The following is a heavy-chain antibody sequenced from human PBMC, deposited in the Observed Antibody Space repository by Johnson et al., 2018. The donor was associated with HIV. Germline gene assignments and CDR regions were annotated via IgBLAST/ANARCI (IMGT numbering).Heavy chain of an antibody. Sequence: VQLVESGGGLVQPGGSLRLSCAASGFTVSSNYMSWVRQAPGKGLEWVSVIYSGGSTYYADSVKGRFTISRDNSKNTLYLQMNSLRAEDTAVYYCAREKGSSPRDAFEIWGQGTMVTVSS. J-gene: IGHJ3*02. CDR3: AREKGSSPRDAFEI. CDR2: IYSGGST. V-gene: IGHV3-66*01. D-gene: IGHD6-6*01. CDR1: GFTVSSNY.